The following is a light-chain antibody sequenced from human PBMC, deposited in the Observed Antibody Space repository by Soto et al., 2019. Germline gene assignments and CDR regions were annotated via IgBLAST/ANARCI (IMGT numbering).Light chain of an antibody. V-gene: IGLV1-44*01. CDR1: SSNIGSNT. J-gene: IGLJ1*01. Sequence: QSVLTQPPSASGTPGQRVTISCSGSSSNIGSNTVNWYQQLPGTAPKLLIYSSNQRPSGVPDRFSGSKSGTSASLAISGLQSEDEADYYCAAWDDSLHGYVFGTGTKLTVL. CDR3: AAWDDSLHGYV. CDR2: SSN.